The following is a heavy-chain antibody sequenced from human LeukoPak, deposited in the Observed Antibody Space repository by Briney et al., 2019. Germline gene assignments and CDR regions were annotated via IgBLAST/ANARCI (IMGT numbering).Heavy chain of an antibody. V-gene: IGHV4-59*08. J-gene: IGHJ4*02. Sequence: PSETLSLTCTVSGGSVSSYYWSWIRQPPGKGLEWIGYIYSSGSTNYNPSLKSRVTISVDTSKNQFSLKLTSVTAADTAVYYCGRRYSGYDGHFWGQGTLVTVSS. CDR3: GRRYSGYDGHF. CDR1: GGSVSSYY. D-gene: IGHD5-12*01. CDR2: IYSSGST.